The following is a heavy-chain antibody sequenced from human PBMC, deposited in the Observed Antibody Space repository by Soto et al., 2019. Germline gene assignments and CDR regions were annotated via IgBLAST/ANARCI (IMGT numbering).Heavy chain of an antibody. CDR2: ISAYNGNT. Sequence: GASVKVSCKASGYTFTSYGISWVRQAPGQGLEWMGWISAYNGNTNYAQKLQGRITMTRDTSTRTVYMELSSLRSEDTAVYYCARELGADHSGSSGPVYSSGMDVWGQGTTVTVAS. V-gene: IGHV1-18*01. J-gene: IGHJ6*02. CDR3: ARELGADHSGSSGPVYSSGMDV. D-gene: IGHD6-6*01. CDR1: GYTFTSYG.